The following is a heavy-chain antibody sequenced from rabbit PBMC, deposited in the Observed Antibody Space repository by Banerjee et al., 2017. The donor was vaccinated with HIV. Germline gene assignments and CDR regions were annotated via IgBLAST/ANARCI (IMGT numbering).Heavy chain of an antibody. D-gene: IGHD2-1*01. CDR1: GFSLSNKYV. CDR2: INTSSGNT. CDR3: AREGYGDYANGCADV. V-gene: IGHV1S45*01. Sequence: QEQLEESGGDLVKPEGSLTLTCTASGFSLSNKYVMCWVRQAPGKGLEWIACINTSSGNTVYATWAKGRFTISKTSWTTVTLQMTSLTAADTATHFCAREGYGDYANGCADVWGPGTLVTVS. J-gene: IGHJ4*01.